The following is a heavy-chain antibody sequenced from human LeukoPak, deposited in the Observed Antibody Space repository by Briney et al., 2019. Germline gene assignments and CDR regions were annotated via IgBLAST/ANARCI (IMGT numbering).Heavy chain of an antibody. J-gene: IGHJ4*02. V-gene: IGHV3-20*04. CDR3: AAGDRNGWYFDY. D-gene: IGHD6-19*01. CDR1: GFTFDDHA. CDR2: INWNGGST. Sequence: GGSLRLSCAAPGFTFDDHAMRWVRQVPGKGLEWVSGINWNGGSTGYADSVKGRFTISRDNAKNSLYLQMNSLRAEDTALYYCAAGDRNGWYFDYWGQGTLVTVSS.